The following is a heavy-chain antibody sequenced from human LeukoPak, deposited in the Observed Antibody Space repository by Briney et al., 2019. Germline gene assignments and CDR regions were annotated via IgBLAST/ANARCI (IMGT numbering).Heavy chain of an antibody. CDR1: GFTFSSYW. Sequence: SGGSLRLSCAASGFTFSSYWMSWVRQAPGKGLEWVDNIKQDGGETYYVDSVKGRFTISRDNAKNSVSLQMNSLRVEDTAVYYCARMSTWYTTSWWYFDYWGQGTLATVSS. J-gene: IGHJ4*02. CDR2: IKQDGGET. CDR3: ARMSTWYTTSWWYFDY. D-gene: IGHD6-13*01. V-gene: IGHV3-7*01.